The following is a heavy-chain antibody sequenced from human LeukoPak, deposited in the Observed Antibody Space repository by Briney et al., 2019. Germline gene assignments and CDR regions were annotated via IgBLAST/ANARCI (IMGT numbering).Heavy chain of an antibody. CDR2: INAGNGKT. CDR3: ARVRPGTTFGY. CDR1: GYTFTSYV. V-gene: IGHV1-3*01. D-gene: IGHD1-1*01. J-gene: IGHJ4*02. Sequence: GASVKVSCKASGYTFTSYVMRWVRQAPGQRLEWMGWINAGNGKTKYSQKFQGRVTITRDTSASTVCMELSSLRSEDTAVYYCARVRPGTTFGYSGQGNLVTASS.